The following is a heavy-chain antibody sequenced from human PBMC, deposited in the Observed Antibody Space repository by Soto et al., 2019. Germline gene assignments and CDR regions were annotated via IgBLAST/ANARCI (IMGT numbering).Heavy chain of an antibody. CDR1: GYTFTSYG. V-gene: IGHV1-18*04. J-gene: IGHJ3*02. CDR3: ARDRAYYDFWSGYYTPIDAFDI. Sequence: ASVKVSCKASGYTFTSYGISWVRQAPGQGLEWMGWISAYNGNTNYAQKLQGRVTMTTDTSTSTAYMELRSLRSDDTAVYYCARDRAYYDFWSGYYTPIDAFDIWGQGTTVTVSS. CDR2: ISAYNGNT. D-gene: IGHD3-3*01.